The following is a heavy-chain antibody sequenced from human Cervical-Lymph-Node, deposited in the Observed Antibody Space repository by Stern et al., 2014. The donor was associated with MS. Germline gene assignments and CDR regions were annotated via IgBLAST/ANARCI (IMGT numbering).Heavy chain of an antibody. CDR1: GGTFSSYP. D-gene: IGHD4-17*01. J-gene: IGHJ6*02. CDR3: ASPVTLTVGAMDV. Sequence: VQLVQSGAEVKKPGSSVKVSCKASGGTFSSYPINWVRQAPGQGLEWMGGIFPIFGTAKYAQKFQGRFTITTDEPTNSAYMELRSLRSEDPAVYYCASPVTLTVGAMDVWGQGTTVTVSS. V-gene: IGHV1-69*01. CDR2: IFPIFGTA.